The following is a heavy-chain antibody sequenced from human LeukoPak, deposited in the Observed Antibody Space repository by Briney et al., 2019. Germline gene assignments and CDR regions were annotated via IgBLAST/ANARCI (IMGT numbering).Heavy chain of an antibody. V-gene: IGHV3-53*01. J-gene: IGHJ4*02. CDR2: IYSGGST. CDR3: AGPIDTIAVAMGGI. D-gene: IGHD6-19*01. Sequence: GGSLRLSCAASGFTVSSNYMSWVRQAPGKGLEWVSVIYSGGSTYYADSVKGRFTISRDNSKNTLYLQMNSLRAEDTAVYYCAGPIDTIAVAMGGIWGQGTLVTVSS. CDR1: GFTVSSNY.